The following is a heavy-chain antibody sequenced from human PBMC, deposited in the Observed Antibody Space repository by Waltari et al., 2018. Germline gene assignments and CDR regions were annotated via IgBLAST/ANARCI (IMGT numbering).Heavy chain of an antibody. CDR1: GYSISTGYY. CDR2: IYHSGST. D-gene: IGHD6-19*01. V-gene: IGHV4-38-2*02. Sequence: QVQLQESGPGLVTPSATLSLTCTVSGYSISTGYYWGWIRQPPGKGLEWIGSIYHSGSTYYNPSLKSRVTISVDTSKNQFSLKLSSVTAADTAVYYCASLYRRAVAYFDYWGQGTLVTVSS. CDR3: ASLYRRAVAYFDY. J-gene: IGHJ4*02.